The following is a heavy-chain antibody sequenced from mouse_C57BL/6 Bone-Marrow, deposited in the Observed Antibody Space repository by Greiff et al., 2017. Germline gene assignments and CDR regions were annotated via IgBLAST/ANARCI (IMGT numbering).Heavy chain of an antibody. CDR1: GFTFSSYG. Sequence: EVHLVESGGDLVKPGGSLKLSCAASGFTFSSYGMSWVRQTPDKRLEWVATISSGGSYTYYPDSVKGRFTISRDNAKNTLYLQMSSLKSEDTAMYCCARTGRGAMDYWGQGTSVTVSS. V-gene: IGHV5-6*01. J-gene: IGHJ4*01. D-gene: IGHD4-1*01. CDR2: ISSGGSYT. CDR3: ARTGRGAMDY.